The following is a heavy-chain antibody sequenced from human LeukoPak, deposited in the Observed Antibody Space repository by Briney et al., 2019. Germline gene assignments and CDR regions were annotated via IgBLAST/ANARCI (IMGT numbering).Heavy chain of an antibody. D-gene: IGHD3-10*01. J-gene: IGHJ3*02. Sequence: SETLSLTCTVSGDSINNYFWSWIRQPPGKGLEWIGYIHNTGSSNYNPSLKSRVSFSVDTSENQLSLRLNSITAADTAVYYCASLGGYYDSSNSSQLETFDIWGQGTMVTVSS. V-gene: IGHV4-59*01. CDR1: GDSINNYF. CDR2: IHNTGSS. CDR3: ASLGGYYDSSNSSQLETFDI.